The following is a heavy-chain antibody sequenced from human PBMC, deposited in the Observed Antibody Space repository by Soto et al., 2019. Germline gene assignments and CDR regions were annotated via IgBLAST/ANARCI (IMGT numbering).Heavy chain of an antibody. V-gene: IGHV3-21*01. CDR1: GFSFSDYT. Sequence: GQLVESGGGLVKPGGSLRLTCAGSGFSFSDYTMNWVRQAPGKGLEWVSSISRGSDYIFYADTVKGRFTISRDNARNSLYLQMSSLRAEDTAVYYCAKDSGCVNNACAYDPWGQGTLVSVSS. CDR2: ISRGSDYI. CDR3: AKDSGCVNNACAYDP. D-gene: IGHD1-20*01. J-gene: IGHJ5*02.